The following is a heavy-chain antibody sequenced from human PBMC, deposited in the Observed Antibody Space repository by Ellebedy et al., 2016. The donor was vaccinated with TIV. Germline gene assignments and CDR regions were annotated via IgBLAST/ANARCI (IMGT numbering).Heavy chain of an antibody. J-gene: IGHJ4*02. Sequence: ASVKVSXKASGGTFSSYAISWVRQAPGQGLEWMGWMNPNSGNTGYAQKFQGRVTMTRNTSISTAYMELSSLRSEDTAVYYCASTGGGILTGYYKPEYRDYWGQGTLVTVSS. V-gene: IGHV1-8*02. CDR2: MNPNSGNT. CDR3: ASTGGGILTGYYKPEYRDY. D-gene: IGHD3-9*01. CDR1: GGTFSSYA.